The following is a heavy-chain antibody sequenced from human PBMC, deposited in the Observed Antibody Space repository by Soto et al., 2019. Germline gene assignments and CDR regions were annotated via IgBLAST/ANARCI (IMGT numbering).Heavy chain of an antibody. CDR1: GFTFSDYY. V-gene: IGHV3-11*01. J-gene: IGHJ4*02. Sequence: PGGSLRLSCAASGFTFSDYYMSWIRQAPGKGLEWVSYISSSGSTIYYADSVKGRFTISRDNAKNSLYLQMNSLRAEDTAVYYCARDNIRYFDWQKDDYWGQGTLVTVSS. CDR2: ISSSGSTI. D-gene: IGHD3-9*01. CDR3: ARDNIRYFDWQKDDY.